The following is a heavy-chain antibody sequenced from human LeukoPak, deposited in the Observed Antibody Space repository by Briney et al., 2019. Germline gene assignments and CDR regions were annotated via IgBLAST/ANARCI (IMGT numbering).Heavy chain of an antibody. J-gene: IGHJ4*02. D-gene: IGHD3-10*01. CDR1: GLTFTSYD. CDR3: ARVDASSFGSGKICRH. Sequence: ASVKVSCEASGLTFTSYDIDGVRQATGEGLEWMGWMNPNSGNTGYAHKFQGRVTMTRNTSISTAYMEPSSLRSDDPAVYYCARVDASSFGSGKICRHWGQATLVTVSS. CDR2: MNPNSGNT. V-gene: IGHV1-8*01.